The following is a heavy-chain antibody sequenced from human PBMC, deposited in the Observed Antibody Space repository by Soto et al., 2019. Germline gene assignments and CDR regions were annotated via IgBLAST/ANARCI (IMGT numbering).Heavy chain of an antibody. Sequence: PSETLSLTCSVSGGSISGYYWSWIRQPPGKGLEWIGYINFSGATSYNPSLKSRVTISVDTSKNQFSLKLSSVTAADTAFYYCARDPGSGSYYGWFDPWGQGTLVTVSS. CDR3: ARDPGSGSYYGWFDP. J-gene: IGHJ5*02. D-gene: IGHD3-10*01. V-gene: IGHV4-59*01. CDR2: INFSGAT. CDR1: GGSISGYY.